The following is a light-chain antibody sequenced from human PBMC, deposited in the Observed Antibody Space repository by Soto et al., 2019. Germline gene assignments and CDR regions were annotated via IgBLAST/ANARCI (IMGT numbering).Light chain of an antibody. CDR3: QQYQSTPRT. CDR1: QSVLYSSNNKNY. V-gene: IGKV4-1*01. Sequence: DIVMTQSPDSLAVSLGERATINCKSSQSVLYSSNNKNYLAWYQQKPGQPPKLLISWASTREPGVPDRFSGSGSGTDFTLTISGLQAEDVAAYYCQQYQSTPRTFGQGTKVEIK. CDR2: WAS. J-gene: IGKJ1*01.